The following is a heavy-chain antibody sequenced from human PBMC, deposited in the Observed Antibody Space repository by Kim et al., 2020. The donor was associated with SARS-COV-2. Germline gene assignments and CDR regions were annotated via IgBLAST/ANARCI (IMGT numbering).Heavy chain of an antibody. V-gene: IGHV3-33*01. CDR3: ARGRSLAAHDAFDI. J-gene: IGHJ3*02. Sequence: GGSLRLSCAASGFTFSSYGMHWVRQAPGKGLEWVAVIWYDGSNKYYADSVKGRFTISRDNSKNTLYLQMNSLRAEDTAVYYCARGRSLAAHDAFDIWGQGTMVTVSS. CDR2: IWYDGSNK. D-gene: IGHD6-13*01. CDR1: GFTFSSYG.